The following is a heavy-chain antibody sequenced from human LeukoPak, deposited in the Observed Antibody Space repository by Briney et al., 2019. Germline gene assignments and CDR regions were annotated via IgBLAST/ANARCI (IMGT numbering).Heavy chain of an antibody. CDR2: IYTSGST. Sequence: PSETLSLTCTVSGGSISSYYWSWIRQPAGKGLEWIGRIYTSGSTNYNPSLKSRVTMSVDTSKNQFPLKLSSVTAADTAVYYCARDRSGYDSTVTIYYYYYMDVWGKGTTVTVSS. J-gene: IGHJ6*03. D-gene: IGHD5-12*01. V-gene: IGHV4-4*07. CDR1: GGSISSYY. CDR3: ARDRSGYDSTVTIYYYYYMDV.